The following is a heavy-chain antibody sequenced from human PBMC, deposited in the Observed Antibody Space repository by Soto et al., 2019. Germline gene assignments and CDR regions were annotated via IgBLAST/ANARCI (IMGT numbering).Heavy chain of an antibody. J-gene: IGHJ5*02. V-gene: IGHV4-59*01. CDR3: GSVRPSGYVLS. Sequence: SETLSLTCTVSGGSLSSYYWTWIRQSPGKGLEWIGYVYFSGNTNYNPTLKSRVAISIDTSKNQFSLRLASVTAADTAFYYCGSVRPSGYVLSWGQGTLVTVSS. CDR2: VYFSGNT. CDR1: GGSLSSYY. D-gene: IGHD6-25*01.